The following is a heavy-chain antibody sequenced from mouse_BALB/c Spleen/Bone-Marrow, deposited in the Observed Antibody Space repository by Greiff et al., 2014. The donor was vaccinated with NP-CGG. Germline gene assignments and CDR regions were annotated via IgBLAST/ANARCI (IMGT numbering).Heavy chain of an antibody. CDR1: GFTFSSYA. D-gene: IGHD1-2*01. V-gene: IGHV5-9-4*01. Sequence: DVKLVESGGGLVKPGGSLKLSCAASGFTFSSYAMSWVRQSPVKRLEWVAEISSGGSYTYYPDTVTGRFTISRDNAKNTLYLEMSSLRSEDTAMYYCARDHYGYYTMDYWGQGTSVTVSS. CDR2: ISSGGSYT. J-gene: IGHJ4*01. CDR3: ARDHYGYYTMDY.